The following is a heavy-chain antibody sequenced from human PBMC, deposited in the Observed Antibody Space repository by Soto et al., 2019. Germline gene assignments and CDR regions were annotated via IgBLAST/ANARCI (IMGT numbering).Heavy chain of an antibody. CDR2: INPLPTSGST. J-gene: IGHJ4*02. D-gene: IGHD6-13*01. Sequence: ASVKVSCKASGYIFTNYYIHWVRQAPGQGLKWMAIINPLPTSGSTNYAQKFQGRVTVTRDTSTSTVYMELSSLRSEDTAIYYCARDLAAAAYWGQGTLVTVSS. CDR1: GYIFTNYY. V-gene: IGHV1-46*01. CDR3: ARDLAAAAY.